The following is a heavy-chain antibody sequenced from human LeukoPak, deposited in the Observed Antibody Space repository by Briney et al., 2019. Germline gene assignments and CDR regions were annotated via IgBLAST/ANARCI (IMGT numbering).Heavy chain of an antibody. CDR1: GFTFSNFW. J-gene: IGHJ6*02. D-gene: IGHD6-25*01. Sequence: GGSLRLSCSASGFTFSNFWMSWVRQAPGKGLEWVANIKQDGSEKYYVESVKGRFTVSRDNAKNSVYVQMNSLRVEDTAVYYCARGSSGWVYHYYGMDVWGQGTTVTVSS. V-gene: IGHV3-7*01. CDR2: IKQDGSEK. CDR3: ARGSSGWVYHYYGMDV.